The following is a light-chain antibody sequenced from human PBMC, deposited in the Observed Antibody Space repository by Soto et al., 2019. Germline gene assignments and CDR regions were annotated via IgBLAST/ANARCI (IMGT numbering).Light chain of an antibody. CDR2: SAS. CDR1: QRISTF. Sequence: DIQMTQSPSSLSAFVGDSVTSTCHASQRISTFLNWYHQKPWKAPKLLIYSASYLQSGVPSNFSGSGSGTDFTLSIVTLQPEDCGTYFCQQSYRLPLTFGGGNKVEI. CDR3: QQSYRLPLT. V-gene: IGKV1-39*01. J-gene: IGKJ4*01.